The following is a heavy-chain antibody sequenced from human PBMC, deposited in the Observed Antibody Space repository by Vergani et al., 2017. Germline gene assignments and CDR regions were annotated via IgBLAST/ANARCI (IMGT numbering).Heavy chain of an antibody. D-gene: IGHD6-13*01. CDR3: ARTSIAAANYYYYYYMDV. J-gene: IGHJ6*03. Sequence: EVQLLESGGGLVQPGRSLRLSCAGSGFIFSDYGMTWVRQAPGRGLEWVSAISAGGESTFYADSVKGRFIISRDNSKNTVYLQMKSLRAEDTAVYYCARTSIAAANYYYYYYMDVWGKGTTVTVSS. CDR1: GFIFSDYG. V-gene: IGHV3-23*01. CDR2: ISAGGEST.